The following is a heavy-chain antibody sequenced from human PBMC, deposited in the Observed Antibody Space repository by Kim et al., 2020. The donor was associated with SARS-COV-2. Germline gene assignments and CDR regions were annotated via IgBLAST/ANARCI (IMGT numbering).Heavy chain of an antibody. CDR1: GGSISSSSYY. V-gene: IGHV4-39*01. D-gene: IGHD6-13*01. J-gene: IGHJ5*02. CDR3: ARRHRSGYSSSLYWFDP. CDR2: IYYSGST. Sequence: SETLSLTCTVSGGSISSSSYYWGWIRQPPGKGLEWIGSIYYSGSTYYNPSLKSRVTISVDTSKNQFSLRLSSVTAADTAVYYCARRHRSGYSSSLYWFDPWGQGTLVTVSS.